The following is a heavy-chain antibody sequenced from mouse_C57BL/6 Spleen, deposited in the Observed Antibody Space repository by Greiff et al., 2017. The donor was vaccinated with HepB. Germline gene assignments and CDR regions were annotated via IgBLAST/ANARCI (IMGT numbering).Heavy chain of an antibody. Sequence: QVQLKQPGAELVMPGASVKLSCKASGYTFTSYWMHWVKQRPGQGLEWIGEIDPSDSYTNYNQKFKGKSTLTVDKSSSTAYMQLSSLTSEDSAVYYCARGETGTTFAYWGQGTLVTVSA. V-gene: IGHV1-69*01. J-gene: IGHJ3*01. CDR3: ARGETGTTFAY. D-gene: IGHD4-1*01. CDR2: IDPSDSYT. CDR1: GYTFTSYW.